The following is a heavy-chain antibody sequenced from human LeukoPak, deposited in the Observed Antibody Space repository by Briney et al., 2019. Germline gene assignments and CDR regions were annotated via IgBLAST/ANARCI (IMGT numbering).Heavy chain of an antibody. V-gene: IGHV4-39*01. Sequence: PSETLSLTCTVSGGSISSSSYYWGWIRQPPGKGLEWIVGIYYSGSTYYHPSLQSRVTISVDTCNNQFSLKLSSVPAADTAVYYCARGPLDYYDSRDYFDYWGQGTLVTVSS. CDR1: GGSISSSSYY. CDR3: ARGPLDYYDSRDYFDY. CDR2: IYYSGST. D-gene: IGHD3-22*01. J-gene: IGHJ4*02.